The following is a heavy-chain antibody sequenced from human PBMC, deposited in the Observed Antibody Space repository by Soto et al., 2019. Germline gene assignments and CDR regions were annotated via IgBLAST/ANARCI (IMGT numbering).Heavy chain of an antibody. CDR1: GDTFSSYA. CDR3: ARDGSGYRSRASPMDV. CDR2: IIPIFGTA. D-gene: IGHD3-22*01. J-gene: IGHJ6*02. Sequence: QVQLVQSGAEVKKPGSSVKVSCKASGDTFSSYAISWVRQAPGQGLEWMGGIIPIFGTANYAQKFQGRVTITADESTSTADMELSSLRSEDTGVYYCARDGSGYRSRASPMDVWGQGTTVTVSS. V-gene: IGHV1-69*01.